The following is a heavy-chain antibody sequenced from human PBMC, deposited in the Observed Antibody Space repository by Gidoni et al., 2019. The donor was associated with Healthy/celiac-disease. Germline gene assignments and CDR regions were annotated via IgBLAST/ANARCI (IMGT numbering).Heavy chain of an antibody. CDR3: ARLGDGYTESFYYYYYMDV. Sequence: STNYNPSLKSRVTISVDTSKNQFSLKLSSVTAADTAVYYCARLGDGYTESFYYYYYMDVWGKGTTVTVSS. J-gene: IGHJ6*03. V-gene: IGHV4-34*01. CDR2: ST. D-gene: IGHD5-12*01.